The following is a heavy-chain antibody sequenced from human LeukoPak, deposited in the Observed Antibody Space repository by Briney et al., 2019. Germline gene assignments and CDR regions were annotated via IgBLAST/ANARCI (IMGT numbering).Heavy chain of an antibody. CDR1: GGSLSTYS. CDR3: ARAPSGSYYDDYYYMDV. CDR2: IYYGGTT. D-gene: IGHD1-26*01. Sequence: SETLSLTCSVSGGSLSTYSWSWVRQSPGKRLEWIGYIYYGGTTNYNPSLKSRVTISVDTSKNQFSLKLSSVTAADTAVYYCARAPSGSYYDDYYYMDVWGKGTTVTVSS. V-gene: IGHV4-59*01. J-gene: IGHJ6*03.